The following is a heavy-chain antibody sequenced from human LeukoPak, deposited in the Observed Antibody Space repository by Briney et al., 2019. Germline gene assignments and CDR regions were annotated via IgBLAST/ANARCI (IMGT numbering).Heavy chain of an antibody. Sequence: ASVKVSCKASAYTFTAFYMHWVRQAPGQGLEWMGIINPSGGSTSYAQKFQGRVTMTRDTSTSTVYMELSSLRSEDTAVYYCARDSAMVRGRPCYFDYWGQGTLVTVSS. J-gene: IGHJ4*02. V-gene: IGHV1-46*01. D-gene: IGHD3-10*01. CDR1: AYTFTAFY. CDR2: INPSGGST. CDR3: ARDSAMVRGRPCYFDY.